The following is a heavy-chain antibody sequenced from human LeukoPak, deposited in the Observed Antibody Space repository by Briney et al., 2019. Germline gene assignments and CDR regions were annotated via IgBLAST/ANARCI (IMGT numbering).Heavy chain of an antibody. Sequence: SETLSLTCTVSGDFIRRGSYFWSWIRQSAGKGLEWIGRISTSETNDNPSFTGRVTLSIDTSKNQFSLKLRSVTAADTAVYYCARHLHDYGDYVVDYWGQRTLVTVSS. D-gene: IGHD4-17*01. CDR2: ISTSET. J-gene: IGHJ4*02. V-gene: IGHV4-61*02. CDR3: ARHLHDYGDYVVDY. CDR1: GDFIRRGSYF.